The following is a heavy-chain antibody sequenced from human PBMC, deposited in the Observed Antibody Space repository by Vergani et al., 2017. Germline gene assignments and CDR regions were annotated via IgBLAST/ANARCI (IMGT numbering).Heavy chain of an antibody. D-gene: IGHD6-6*01. CDR1: GFTFSSYA. V-gene: IGHV3-23*01. J-gene: IGHJ4*02. CDR3: AKGYSSSSEEIDY. CDR2: ISGSGGST. Sequence: EVQLLESGGGLVQSGGSLRLFCAVSGFTFSSYAMSWVRQAPGKGLEWVSAISGSGGSTYYADSVKGRFTTPRDNSKNTLYLKMNSLRAEDTAVYYCAKGYSSSSEEIDYWGQGTLVTVSS.